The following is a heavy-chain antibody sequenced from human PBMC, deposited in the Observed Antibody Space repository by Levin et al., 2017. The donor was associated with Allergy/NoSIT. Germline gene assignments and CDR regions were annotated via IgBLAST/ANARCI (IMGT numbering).Heavy chain of an antibody. CDR2: IFFSGST. J-gene: IGHJ4*02. Sequence: SETLSLTCTVSGGSISSSNYFWAWIRQPPGKGLEWIGSIFFSGSTYYNPSLKSRVTISVHTSRNEFSLRLSSVTAADTAVYYCARHRTPGYDFWSGYFYSPFAHWGQGALVTVSS. D-gene: IGHD3-3*01. V-gene: IGHV4-39*01. CDR1: GGSISSSNYF. CDR3: ARHRTPGYDFWSGYFYSPFAH.